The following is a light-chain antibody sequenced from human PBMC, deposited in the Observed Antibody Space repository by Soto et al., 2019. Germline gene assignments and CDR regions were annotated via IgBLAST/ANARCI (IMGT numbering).Light chain of an antibody. CDR1: SSDIGASNY. Sequence: QSVLTQPASVSGSPGQSITISCTGTSSDIGASNYVSWYQQHPGQAPKLIISDVNNRPSGISDRFSGSKSGNTASLTISGLQAEDEADYYCYSWNSNSDTHYVFGTGTKLTVL. V-gene: IGLV2-14*03. J-gene: IGLJ1*01. CDR2: DVN. CDR3: YSWNSNSDTHYV.